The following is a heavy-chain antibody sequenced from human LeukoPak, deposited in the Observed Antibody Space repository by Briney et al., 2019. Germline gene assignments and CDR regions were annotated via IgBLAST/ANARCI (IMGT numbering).Heavy chain of an antibody. V-gene: IGHV1-69*06. CDR2: IIPIFGTA. D-gene: IGHD5-18*01. CDR1: GGTFSSYA. Sequence: ASVKVSCKASGGTFSSYAISWVRQAPGQGLEWMGGIIPIFGTANYAQKFQGRVTITADKSTSTAYMELSSLRSEDTAVYYCARDRDTAMVTGYYYYMDVWGKGTTVTVSS. CDR3: ARDRDTAMVTGYYYYMDV. J-gene: IGHJ6*03.